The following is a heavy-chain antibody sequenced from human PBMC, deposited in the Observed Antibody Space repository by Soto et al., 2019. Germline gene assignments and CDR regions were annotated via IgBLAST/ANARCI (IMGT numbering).Heavy chain of an antibody. CDR1: GGTFSSYA. D-gene: IGHD3-3*01. Sequence: ASVKVSCKASGGTFSSYALNWVRQATGQGLEWMGWMNPNSGNTGYAQKFQGRVTMITDTSTTTAYMELRSLRSDDTAVYYCARDHGFWRGGYFDPWGQGTLVTVSS. V-gene: IGHV1-8*02. CDR3: ARDHGFWRGGYFDP. CDR2: MNPNSGNT. J-gene: IGHJ5*02.